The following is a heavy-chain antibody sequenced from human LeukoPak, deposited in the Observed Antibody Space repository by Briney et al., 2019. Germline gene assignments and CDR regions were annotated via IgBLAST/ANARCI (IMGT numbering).Heavy chain of an antibody. CDR3: AKDSYVSGRPLHTFDV. CDR2: ISGDGAST. V-gene: IGHV3-23*01. CDR1: GFTFSIHA. J-gene: IGHJ3*01. D-gene: IGHD3-10*01. Sequence: PGGSLRLSCAASGFTFSIHAMTWGRQAPGKGLEWGSGISGDGASTHYAESVKGQFTISRDNSQNTLFLQMNSLRVEDTAIYYCAKDSYVSGRPLHTFDVWGQGTMVTVSS.